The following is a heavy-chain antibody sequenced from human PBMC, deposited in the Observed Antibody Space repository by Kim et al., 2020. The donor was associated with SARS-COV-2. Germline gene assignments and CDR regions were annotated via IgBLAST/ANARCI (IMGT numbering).Heavy chain of an antibody. CDR2: ISNSGDNT. J-gene: IGHJ4*02. D-gene: IGHD5-18*01. CDR1: GFPFGFYA. CDR3: VRDLTYSYSY. V-gene: IGHV3-23*01. Sequence: GGSLRLSCAASGFPFGFYAMSWVRQAPGKGLEWVSTISNSGDNTHHAESVKGRFAISRDNSKNMLYLQMDSLRAEDTAVYYCVRDLTYSYSYWGQGTLVTVSS.